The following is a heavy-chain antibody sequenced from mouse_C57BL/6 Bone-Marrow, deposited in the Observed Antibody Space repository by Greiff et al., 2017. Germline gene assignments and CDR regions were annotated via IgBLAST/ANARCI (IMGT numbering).Heavy chain of an antibody. V-gene: IGHV2-2*01. CDR2: IWSGGST. CDR1: GFSLPSYG. J-gene: IGHJ3*01. Sequence: VQLVESGPGLVPPSQSLSITCTVSGFSLPSYGVHWVRQSPGKGLEWLGVIWSGGSTDYHAAFISRLSISKDNSKSQVFFKMNSLQADDTAIYYCARKEDGPDWFAYWGQGTLVTVSA. D-gene: IGHD2-3*01. CDR3: ARKEDGPDWFAY.